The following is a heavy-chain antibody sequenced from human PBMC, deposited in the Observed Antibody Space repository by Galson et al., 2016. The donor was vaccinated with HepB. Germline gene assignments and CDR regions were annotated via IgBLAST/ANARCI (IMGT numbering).Heavy chain of an antibody. CDR2: IKSNSDGGTR. J-gene: IGHJ4*02. CDR1: GFSFTNAW. V-gene: IGHV3-15*01. Sequence: SLRLSCAASGFSFTNAWMNWVRQAPGKGLEWVARIKSNSDGGTRDYAAPVRARLVISRDDSNNTLYLEMHGLTAEDTAVYYCVTGPFDYWGQGSLVVVS. CDR3: VTGPFDY.